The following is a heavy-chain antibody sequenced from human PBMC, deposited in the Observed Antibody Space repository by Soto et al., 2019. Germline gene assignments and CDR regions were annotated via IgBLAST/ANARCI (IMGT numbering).Heavy chain of an antibody. CDR3: ARGERELPPYYYGMDV. CDR2: IIPIFGTA. Sequence: SVKVSCKASGGPFSSYAISWVRQAPGQGIEWMGGIIPIFGTANYAQKFQGRVTITADKSTSTAYMELSSLRSEDTAVYYCARGERELPPYYYGMDVWGQGTTVTVSS. J-gene: IGHJ6*02. V-gene: IGHV1-69*06. D-gene: IGHD1-26*01. CDR1: GGPFSSYA.